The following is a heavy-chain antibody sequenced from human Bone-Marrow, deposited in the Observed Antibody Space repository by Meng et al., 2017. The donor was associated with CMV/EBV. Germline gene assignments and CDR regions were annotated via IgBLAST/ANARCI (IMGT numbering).Heavy chain of an antibody. V-gene: IGHV4-34*01. J-gene: IGHJ4*02. Sequence: GSLRLSCAVHGGSFSGYYWSWIRQPPGKGLEWIGEINHSGSTNYNPSLQSRVTISVDTSKNQFSLELSSVTAADTAVYYCATNSQSIAARRNWYYFDYWGQGTLVTVSS. CDR2: INHSGST. D-gene: IGHD6-6*01. CDR3: ATNSQSIAARRNWYYFDY. CDR1: GGSFSGYY.